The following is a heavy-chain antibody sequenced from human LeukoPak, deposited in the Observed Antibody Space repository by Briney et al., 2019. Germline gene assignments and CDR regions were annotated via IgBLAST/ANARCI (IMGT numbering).Heavy chain of an antibody. J-gene: IGHJ5*02. V-gene: IGHV4-4*07. Sequence: ASETLSLTCTVSGGSISSYYWSWIRQPAGKGLEWIGRIYTSGSTNYNPSLKSRVTMSVDTPKNQFSLKLSSVTAADTAVYYCARDSSDYDFWSGYLEDWFDPWGQGTLVTVSS. D-gene: IGHD3-3*01. CDR1: GGSISSYY. CDR2: IYTSGST. CDR3: ARDSSDYDFWSGYLEDWFDP.